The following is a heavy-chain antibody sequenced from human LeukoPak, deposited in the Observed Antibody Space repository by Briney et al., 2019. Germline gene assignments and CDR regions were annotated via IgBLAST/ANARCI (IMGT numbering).Heavy chain of an antibody. CDR2: IYYSGST. J-gene: IGHJ6*02. D-gene: IGHD2-15*01. V-gene: IGHV4-59*01. CDR3: ARANVVPSPYYYYYYGMDV. Sequence: SETLSLTCTVSGGSISSYYWSWIRQPPGKGLEWIGYIYYSGSTNYNPSLKSRVTISADTSKNQFSLKLSSVTAADTAVYYCARANVVPSPYYYYYYGMDVWGQGTTVTVSS. CDR1: GGSISSYY.